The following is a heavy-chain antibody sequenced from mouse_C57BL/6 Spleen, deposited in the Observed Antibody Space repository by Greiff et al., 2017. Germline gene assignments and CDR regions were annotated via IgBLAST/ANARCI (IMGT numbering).Heavy chain of an antibody. CDR2: IYPGDGDT. V-gene: IGHV1-80*01. CDR1: GYAFSSYW. D-gene: IGHD1-1*01. CDR3: ARSGSSYVGRYFDV. Sequence: SGAELVKPGASVKISCKASGYAFSSYWMNWVKQRPGKGLEWIGQIYPGDGDTNYNGKFKGKATLTADKSSSTAYMQLSSLTSEDSAVYFCARSGSSYVGRYFDVWGTGTTVTVSS. J-gene: IGHJ1*03.